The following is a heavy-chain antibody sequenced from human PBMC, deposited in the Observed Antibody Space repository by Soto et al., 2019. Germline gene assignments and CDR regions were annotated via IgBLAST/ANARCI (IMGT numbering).Heavy chain of an antibody. CDR3: AHRTTTVTWWFDP. Sequence: QITLKESGPTLVKPTQTLTLTCTFSGFSLTTSGVGVGCLRQPPGKSLEWLELIYWDDDKRYSPSLKSRLTITKDTSKTQVVITLTNMDPADTETYFCAHRTTTVTWWFDPWGQGTLVTVSS. J-gene: IGHJ5*02. CDR2: IYWDDDK. D-gene: IGHD4-17*01. CDR1: GFSLTTSGVG. V-gene: IGHV2-5*02.